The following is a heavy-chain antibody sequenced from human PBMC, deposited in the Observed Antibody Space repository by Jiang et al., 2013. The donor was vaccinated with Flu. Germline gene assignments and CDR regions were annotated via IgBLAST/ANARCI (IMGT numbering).Heavy chain of an antibody. J-gene: IGHJ4*02. D-gene: IGHD3-16*01. CDR1: GGSFSGYY. V-gene: IGHV4-34*01. CDR3: ARGLSRGAY. Sequence: LLKPSETLSLTCAVYGGSFSGYYWSWIRQPPGKGLEWIGEINHSGSTNYNPSLKSRVTISVDTSKNQFSLKLSSVTAADTAVYYCARGLSRGAYWGQGTLVTVSS. CDR2: INHSGST.